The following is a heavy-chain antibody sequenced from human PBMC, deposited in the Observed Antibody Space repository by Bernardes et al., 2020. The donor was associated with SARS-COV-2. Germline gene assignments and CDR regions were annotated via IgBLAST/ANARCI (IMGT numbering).Heavy chain of an antibody. J-gene: IGHJ6*02. CDR2: FDPEDGET. CDR3: ATTGTPIRHAYYYYGMDV. Sequence: CKVFGYTLAELSMHWVRQEPGKGLEWMGGFDPEDGETIYAQKFQGRVTMTEDTSTDTAYMELSSLRSEDTAVYYCATTGTPIRHAYYYYGMDVWGQGTTVTVSS. V-gene: IGHV1-24*01. D-gene: IGHD1-1*01. CDR1: GYTLAELS.